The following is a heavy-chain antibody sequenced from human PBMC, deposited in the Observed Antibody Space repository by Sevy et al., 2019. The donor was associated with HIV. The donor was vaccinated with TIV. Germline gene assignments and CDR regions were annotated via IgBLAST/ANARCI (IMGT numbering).Heavy chain of an antibody. D-gene: IGHD6-13*01. CDR1: GFTFSYSG. V-gene: IGHV3-30*02. CDR3: AKTTAAVGTGGFDY. CDR2: IQYDGWNT. Sequence: GGSLRLSCTTSGFTFSYSGMHWVRQAPGKGLEWVTVIQYDGWNTHYADSVKGRFTISRDNSKNTLYLQMNSLRGDDTAVYYCAKTTAAVGTGGFDYWGQGALVTVSS. J-gene: IGHJ4*02.